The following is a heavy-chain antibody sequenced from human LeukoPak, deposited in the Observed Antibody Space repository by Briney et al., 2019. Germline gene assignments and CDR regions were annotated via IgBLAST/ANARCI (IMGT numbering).Heavy chain of an antibody. J-gene: IGHJ4*02. Sequence: PSETLSLTCTVSGSSINSYYWIWMRQPPGNGLEWLVYIYFGSINNYNPSLNSLITISVETSRKEFSLKLSSVTAADTAVYYCARGMTTVTNWGQGTLVTVSS. D-gene: IGHD4-11*01. CDR3: ARGMTTVTN. CDR1: GSSINSYY. CDR2: IYFGSIN. V-gene: IGHV4-59*08.